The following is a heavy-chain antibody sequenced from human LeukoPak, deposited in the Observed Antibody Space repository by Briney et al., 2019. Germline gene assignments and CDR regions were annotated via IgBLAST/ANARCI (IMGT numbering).Heavy chain of an antibody. J-gene: IGHJ6*02. D-gene: IGHD2-2*01. CDR3: ARDLSYCTITSCSYYYYGMDV. CDR1: GFTFSSYE. CDR2: ISSSGGTI. V-gene: IGHV3-48*03. Sequence: PGGSLRLSCSASGFTFSSYEMNWVRQAPGKGLEWASYISSSGGTIYYADSVKGRFTISRDNAKNSLYLQMNSLRAEDTAVYYCARDLSYCTITSCSYYYYGMDVWGQGTTVTVSS.